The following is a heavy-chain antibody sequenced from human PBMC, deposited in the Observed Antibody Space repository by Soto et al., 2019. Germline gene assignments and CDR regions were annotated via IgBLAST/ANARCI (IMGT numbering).Heavy chain of an antibody. CDR1: GYTFTSYG. CDR3: ARGPRPFTIFGVVIISDFDY. Sequence: GASVKVSCKASGYTFTSYGISWVRQAPGQGLEWMGWISAYNGNTNYAQKLQGRVTMTTDTSTSTAYMELRSLRSDDTAVYYCARGPRPFTIFGVVIISDFDYWGQGTLVTVSS. J-gene: IGHJ4*02. V-gene: IGHV1-18*01. D-gene: IGHD3-3*01. CDR2: ISAYNGNT.